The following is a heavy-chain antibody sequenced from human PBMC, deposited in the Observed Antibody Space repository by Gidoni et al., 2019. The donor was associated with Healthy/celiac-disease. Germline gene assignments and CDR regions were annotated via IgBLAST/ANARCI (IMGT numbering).Heavy chain of an antibody. D-gene: IGHD2-2*01. CDR1: GFTFSSYA. CDR2: ISGSGGST. CDR3: VNDCSSTSCYLDY. Sequence: EVQLLESGGGLVQPGGSLRLSCAASGFTFSSYAMSWVRQAPGKGMEWVSAISGSGGSTYYADSVKGRFTISRDNSKNTLYLQMNSLRAEDTAVYYCVNDCSSTSCYLDYWGQGTLVTVSS. V-gene: IGHV3-23*01. J-gene: IGHJ4*02.